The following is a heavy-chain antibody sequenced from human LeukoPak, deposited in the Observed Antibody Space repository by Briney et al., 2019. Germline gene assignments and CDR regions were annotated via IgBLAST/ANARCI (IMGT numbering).Heavy chain of an antibody. D-gene: IGHD2-2*01. CDR2: IHYSGTT. CDR1: GGSIRSADDY. J-gene: IGHJ5*02. V-gene: IGHV4-39*01. Sequence: SETLSLTCTVSGGSIRSADDYWGWIRQPPGKGLEWIGSIHYSGTTHYNPFLKSRVTISADTFKNQISLRLSSVTAADTAVYYCARRVVVVIVGQKNWFDPWGQGTLVTVSS. CDR3: ARRVVVVIVGQKNWFDP.